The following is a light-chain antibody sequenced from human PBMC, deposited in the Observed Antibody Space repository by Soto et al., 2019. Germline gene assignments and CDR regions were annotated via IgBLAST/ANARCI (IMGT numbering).Light chain of an antibody. V-gene: IGKV3-15*01. Sequence: IVLTQSPGTLSLSPGEIATLSCRASETVATNLAWYQQKPGQAPRLLISGASTRAAGISDRFRGSGSGTEFTLSISSLQSEDSAVYYCQQYNNWPPITFGQGTRLEIK. CDR1: ETVATN. CDR3: QQYNNWPPIT. CDR2: GAS. J-gene: IGKJ5*01.